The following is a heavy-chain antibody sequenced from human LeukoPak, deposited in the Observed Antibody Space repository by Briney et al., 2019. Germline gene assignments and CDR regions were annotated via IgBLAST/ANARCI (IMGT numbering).Heavy chain of an antibody. Sequence: SETLSLTCTVSGASISSHCWSWIRQPPGRGLEWIGYICYSGSTNSNPSLKRRVTISVDTSKNQFSLKLSSVTAADTAVFYCARVGYGARIFDYWGQGILVTVSS. V-gene: IGHV4-59*11. D-gene: IGHD4-17*01. CDR3: ARVGYGARIFDY. CDR1: GASISSHC. J-gene: IGHJ4*02. CDR2: ICYSGST.